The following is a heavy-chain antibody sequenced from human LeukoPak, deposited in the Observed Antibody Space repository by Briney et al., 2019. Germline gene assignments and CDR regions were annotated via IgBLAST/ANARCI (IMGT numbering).Heavy chain of an antibody. CDR2: IYFSGST. J-gene: IGHJ4*02. V-gene: IGHV4-39*07. CDR1: GGSISSSSYY. Sequence: SETLSLTCTVSGGSISSSSYYWGWIRQPPGKGLEWIGSIYFSGSTYYKLSLKSRVTISVDTSKNQFSLKLSSVTAADTAVYYCAREGSSWYDYWGQGTLVTVSS. CDR3: AREGSSWYDY. D-gene: IGHD6-13*01.